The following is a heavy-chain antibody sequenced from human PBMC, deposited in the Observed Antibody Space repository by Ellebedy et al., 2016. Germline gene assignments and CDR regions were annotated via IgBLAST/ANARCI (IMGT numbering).Heavy chain of an antibody. CDR1: GFTFRSYA. V-gene: IGHV3-30-3*01. CDR3: ARGSDALDI. CDR2: ISFDGSNK. Sequence: GESLKISCAASGFTFRSYAMHWVRQAPGKGLEWVAVISFDGSNKYYADSVKGRFTISRDDSKNTMYVQMNSLRAEDTAVYYCARGSDALDIWGQGTMVTVSS. J-gene: IGHJ3*02.